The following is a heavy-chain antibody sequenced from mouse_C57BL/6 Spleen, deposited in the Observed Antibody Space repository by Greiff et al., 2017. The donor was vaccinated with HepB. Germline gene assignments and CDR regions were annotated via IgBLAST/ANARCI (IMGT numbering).Heavy chain of an antibody. V-gene: IGHV1-64*01. CDR1: GYTFTSYW. D-gene: IGHD1-1*01. J-gene: IGHJ3*01. CDR3: ARSEYGSSSFAY. Sequence: QVQLQQPGAELVKPGASVKLSCKASGYTFTSYWMHWVKQRPGQGLEWIGMIHPNSGSTNYNEKFKSKATLTVDKSSSTAYMQLSSLTSEDSAVYYCARSEYGSSSFAYWGQGTLVTVSA. CDR2: IHPNSGST.